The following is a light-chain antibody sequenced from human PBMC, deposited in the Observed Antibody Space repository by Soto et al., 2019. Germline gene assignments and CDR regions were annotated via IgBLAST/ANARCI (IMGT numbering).Light chain of an antibody. V-gene: IGKV3-20*01. J-gene: IGKJ4*01. CDR2: GAS. CDR3: QQYGSSPLT. CDR1: QSVSSSY. Sequence: ELVLTQSPGTLSLSPRERATLSCRSSQSVSSSYLAWYQQKPGQAPRLLIYGASSRATGIPDRFSGSGSGTDFTLTISRLEPEEFAVYYCQQYGSSPLTFGGGTKVDIK.